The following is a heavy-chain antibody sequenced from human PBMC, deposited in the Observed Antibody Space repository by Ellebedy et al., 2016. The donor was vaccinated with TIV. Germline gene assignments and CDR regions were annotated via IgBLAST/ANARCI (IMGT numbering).Heavy chain of an antibody. CDR1: GGSISTDYY. D-gene: IGHD5-18*01. V-gene: IGHV4-39*01. CDR3: TRSRGYTVSHGMDV. CDR2: IHYSGRT. Sequence: MPSETLSLTCTLSGGSISTDYYWSWIRQPPGKEMELIGSIHYSGRTWYNPPLRSLVTILVDTSKNQRSLNLDFVTAADTAVYYCTRSRGYTVSHGMDVWGQGTSVTVSS. J-gene: IGHJ6*02.